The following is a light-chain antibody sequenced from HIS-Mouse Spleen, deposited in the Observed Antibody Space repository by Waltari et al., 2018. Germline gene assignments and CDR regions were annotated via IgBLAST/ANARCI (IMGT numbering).Light chain of an antibody. V-gene: IGKV3-11*01. Sequence: EIVLTQSPATLSLSPGERATLSCRASRSVSSYLAWYQQKPGQAPRLLFYDASNRATGIPARFSGSGSGTDFTLTISSLEPEDFAVYYCQQRSNWLTFGGGTKVEIK. CDR3: QQRSNWLT. CDR1: RSVSSY. CDR2: DAS. J-gene: IGKJ4*01.